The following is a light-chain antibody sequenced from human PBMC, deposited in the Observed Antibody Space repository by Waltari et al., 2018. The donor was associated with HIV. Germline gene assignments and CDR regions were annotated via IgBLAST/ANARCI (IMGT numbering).Light chain of an antibody. J-gene: IGLJ1*01. CDR3: AAWEDSLNGPNYV. CDR2: SNN. CDR1: SPTIGSKT. Sequence: QSVLTQPPSASGAPGQSVIISCSGSSPTIGSKTVNWYRQLPGTAPKLLIYSNNQRPSGVPDRFSGSKSGTSASLAISGLQSGDEADYYCAAWEDSLNGPNYVFGSGTTVTVL. V-gene: IGLV1-44*01.